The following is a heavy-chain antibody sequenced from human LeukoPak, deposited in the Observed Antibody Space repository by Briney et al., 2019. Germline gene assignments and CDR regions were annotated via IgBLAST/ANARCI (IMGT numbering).Heavy chain of an antibody. CDR1: GFTFSTYT. Sequence: PGGSLRLSCVASGFTFSTYTMNWVRQAPGKGLEWVANIKQDGSEKYYVDSVKGRFTISRDSAKNSLYLQMNSLRAEDTAVYYCARSFWSGYQDYWGQGILVTVSS. V-gene: IGHV3-7*05. J-gene: IGHJ4*02. D-gene: IGHD3-3*01. CDR3: ARSFWSGYQDY. CDR2: IKQDGSEK.